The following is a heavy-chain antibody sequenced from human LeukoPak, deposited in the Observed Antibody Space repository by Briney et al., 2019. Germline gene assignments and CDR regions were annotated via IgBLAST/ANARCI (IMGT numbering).Heavy chain of an antibody. D-gene: IGHD3-22*01. V-gene: IGHV1-8*03. CDR2: MNPNSGQT. CDR3: ARTRRYYYDSSGYYSRDAEYFQH. Sequence: ASVKVSCKASGYTFINFEINWVRQATGQGLEWMGWMNPNSGQTGYAQKFQGRVTITRNTSISTAYMEVSSLGYEDTAVYYCARTRRYYYDSSGYYSRDAEYFQHWGQGTLVTVSS. CDR1: GYTFINFE. J-gene: IGHJ1*01.